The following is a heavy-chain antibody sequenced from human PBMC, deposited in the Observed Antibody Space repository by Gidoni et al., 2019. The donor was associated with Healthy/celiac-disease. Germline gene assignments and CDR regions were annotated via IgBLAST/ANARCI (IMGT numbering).Heavy chain of an antibody. D-gene: IGHD6-19*01. V-gene: IGHV1-69*01. CDR2: IIPIFGTA. J-gene: IGHJ6*03. CDR1: GGTFSSYA. CDR3: AGSGWYDYYYYYYMDV. Sequence: QVQLVQSGAEVKKPGSSVTVSCKASGGTFSSYAISWVRQAPGQGLEWMGGIIPIFGTANYAQKFQGRVTITADESTSTAYMELSSLRSEDTAVYYCAGSGWYDYYYYYYMDVWGKGTTVTVSS.